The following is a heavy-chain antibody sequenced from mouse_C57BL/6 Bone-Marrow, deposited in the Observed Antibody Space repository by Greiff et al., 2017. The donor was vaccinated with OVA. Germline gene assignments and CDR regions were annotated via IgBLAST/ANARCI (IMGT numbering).Heavy chain of an antibody. CDR2: IYPRSGNT. D-gene: IGHD2-1*01. CDR1: GYTFTSYG. J-gene: IGHJ3*01. Sequence: QVHVKQSGAELARPGASVKLSCKASGYTFTSYGISWVKQRTGQGLEWIGEIYPRSGNTYYNEKFKGKATLTADKSSSTAYMELRSLTSEDSAVYFCARGGNYAAWFAYWGQGTLVTVSA. CDR3: ARGGNYAAWFAY. V-gene: IGHV1-81*01.